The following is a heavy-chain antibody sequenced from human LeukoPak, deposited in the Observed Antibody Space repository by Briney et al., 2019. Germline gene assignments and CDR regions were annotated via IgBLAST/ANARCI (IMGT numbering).Heavy chain of an antibody. J-gene: IGHJ4*02. CDR2: INSVGSST. D-gene: IGHD6-19*01. V-gene: IGHV3-74*01. CDR1: GFTFSAYW. Sequence: GGSLRLSCTASGFTFSAYWMHWVRQAPGEGLVLVSRINSVGSSTSYADSVRGRFTISRDNAKNTLYLQINSLRADDTAVYYCARPVADTFATLDSWGQGTLVTVSS. CDR3: ARPVADTFATLDS.